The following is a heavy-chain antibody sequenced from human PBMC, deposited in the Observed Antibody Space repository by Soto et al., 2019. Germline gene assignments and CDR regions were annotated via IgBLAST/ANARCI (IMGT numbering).Heavy chain of an antibody. CDR3: ARAGYFTTAHCFDVYHYNIIPV. CDR1: GDSINNTYW. Sequence: QVQLQQSGPGLVKPSGTLSLTCFVSGDSINNTYWWSWVRQAPEKGLEWIGEIYHTGGRSYMPSQSGRICLSVDPSNNLLSLKVTSVADVGTAVYYSARAGYFTTAHCFDVYHYNIIPVRAQETAVTGS. V-gene: IGHV4-4*02. D-gene: IGHD3-22*01. J-gene: IGHJ6*02. CDR2: IYHTGGR.